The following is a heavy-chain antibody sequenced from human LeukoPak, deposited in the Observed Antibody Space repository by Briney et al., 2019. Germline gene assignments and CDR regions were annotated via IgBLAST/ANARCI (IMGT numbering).Heavy chain of an antibody. J-gene: IGHJ4*02. V-gene: IGHV6-1*01. Sequence: SQTLSLTCAISGASVSGSPAVWNWIRQSPSRGLEWLGRAYYRSKCYIDCAESVKGRIAITPDTSKNQFSLQLNSVTPEDMAVYYCARGAVRGRTNFDYWGQGTLVTVSS. CDR2: AYYRSKCYI. CDR3: ARGAVRGRTNFDY. D-gene: IGHD3-10*01. CDR1: GASVSGSPAV.